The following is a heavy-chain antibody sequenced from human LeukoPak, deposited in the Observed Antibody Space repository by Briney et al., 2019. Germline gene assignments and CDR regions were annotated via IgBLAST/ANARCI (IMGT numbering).Heavy chain of an antibody. Sequence: SQTLSLTCAISGDSVSSNSAAWNWIRQSPSRGLEWLGRTYYRSKWYNDYAVSVKSRITINPDTSKNQFSLQLNSVTPEDTAVYYCAREDVPEYSSGWYPVRYYYYGMDVWGQGTTVTVSS. J-gene: IGHJ6*02. CDR1: GDSVSSNSAA. CDR2: TYYRSKWYN. V-gene: IGHV6-1*01. CDR3: AREDVPEYSSGWYPVRYYYYGMDV. D-gene: IGHD6-19*01.